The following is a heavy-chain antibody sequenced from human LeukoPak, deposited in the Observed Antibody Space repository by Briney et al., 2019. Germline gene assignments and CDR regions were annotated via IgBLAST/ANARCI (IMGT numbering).Heavy chain of an antibody. D-gene: IGHD2-15*01. Sequence: PSETLSLTCTVSGGSISSYYWSWIRQPPGKGLEWIGYIYYSGSTNYNPSLKSRVTISVDTSKNHFSLKLSSMTAADTAVYYCARGVVAAPTNFDYWGQGTWSPSPQ. J-gene: IGHJ4*02. CDR3: ARGVVAAPTNFDY. CDR1: GGSISSYY. V-gene: IGHV4-59*01. CDR2: IYYSGST.